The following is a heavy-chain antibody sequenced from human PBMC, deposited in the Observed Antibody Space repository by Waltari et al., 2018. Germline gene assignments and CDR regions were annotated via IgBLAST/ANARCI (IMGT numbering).Heavy chain of an antibody. CDR1: GGSISHDLYY. J-gene: IGHJ4*02. CDR2: IYHRGTT. V-gene: IGHV4-39*07. D-gene: IGHD6-13*01. Sequence: QLQLQESGPGLVKSSETLSLTCPVPGGSISHDLYYWGWIRQSPGRGLEWIGSIYHRGTTYYNPSLQSRVTISVDTSKNQFSLKLTSVTSADTAVYYCARDRSWYEVFVYWGQGTLVTVSS. CDR3: ARDRSWYEVFVY.